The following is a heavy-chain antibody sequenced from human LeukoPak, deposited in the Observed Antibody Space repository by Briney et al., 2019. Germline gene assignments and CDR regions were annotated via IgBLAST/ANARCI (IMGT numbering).Heavy chain of an antibody. V-gene: IGHV1-46*01. J-gene: IGHJ4*02. CDR2: INPSDSST. Sequence: ASVKVSCKASGYTFTGYYMHWVRQAPGQGLEWMGIINPSDSSTTYAQKFQARVTMTGDTSTTTIYMELSSLRSEDTAVYYCARGTLYYGSGIYPHPGKYYFDYWGQGTLVTVSS. D-gene: IGHD3-10*01. CDR1: GYTFTGYY. CDR3: ARGTLYYGSGIYPHPGKYYFDY.